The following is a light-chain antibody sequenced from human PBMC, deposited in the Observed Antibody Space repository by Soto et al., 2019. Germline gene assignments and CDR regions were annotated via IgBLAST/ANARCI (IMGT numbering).Light chain of an antibody. J-gene: IGLJ1*01. CDR3: SSFTSSTTVYV. Sequence: QSALTQPASVSGSPGQSITISCTGTSSDVGGYNFVSWYQQHPGKAPKLILYGVSNRPSGVSNRFSGSKSGNTASLTISGLQAEDESDYYCSSFTSSTTVYVFGTGTKLTVL. V-gene: IGLV2-14*01. CDR2: GVS. CDR1: SSDVGGYNF.